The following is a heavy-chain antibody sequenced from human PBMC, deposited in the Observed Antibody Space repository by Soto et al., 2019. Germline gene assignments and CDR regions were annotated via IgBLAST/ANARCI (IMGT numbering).Heavy chain of an antibody. CDR2: VYHSATT. CDR1: TGSISTYY. Sequence: SETLSLTCTVSTGSISTYYWTWIRQPPGKGPEWIGYVYHSATTGYNPSLESRVTISLDTSKNQFSLKLNSVTTADTAIYYCAKVQTYGSGSSYWGQGTLVTVSS. V-gene: IGHV4-59*01. D-gene: IGHD3-10*01. J-gene: IGHJ4*02. CDR3: AKVQTYGSGSSY.